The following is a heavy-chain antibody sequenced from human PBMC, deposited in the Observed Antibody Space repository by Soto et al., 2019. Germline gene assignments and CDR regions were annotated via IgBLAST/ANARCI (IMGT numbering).Heavy chain of an antibody. V-gene: IGHV3-23*01. Sequence: EVHLLESGGGLVQPGGSLRLSCAASGSTFSTFARSWVARAPGKGREWVSAIGSRGDSTYYADSVKGRFTISRDNSKNTLYLQMNSLRAEDTAVYYCAKDLIYGYNSGRPFDSWGQGTLVTVSS. CDR1: GSTFSTFA. CDR2: IGSRGDST. D-gene: IGHD6-19*01. J-gene: IGHJ4*02. CDR3: AKDLIYGYNSGRPFDS.